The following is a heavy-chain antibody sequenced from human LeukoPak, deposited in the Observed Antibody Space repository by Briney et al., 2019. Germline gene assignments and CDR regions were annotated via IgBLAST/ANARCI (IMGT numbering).Heavy chain of an antibody. CDR3: ASVIGDLSD. Sequence: SKTLSLTCTVSGGSISSSSYCWGWIRQPPGKGLEWIGSIYYSGSTYFNPSVKGRVTISVDTSKNQFSLKLTSVTAADTAVYYCASVIGDLSDWGQGTLVTVSS. D-gene: IGHD7-27*01. CDR1: GGSISSSSYC. CDR2: IYYSGST. V-gene: IGHV4-39*01. J-gene: IGHJ4*02.